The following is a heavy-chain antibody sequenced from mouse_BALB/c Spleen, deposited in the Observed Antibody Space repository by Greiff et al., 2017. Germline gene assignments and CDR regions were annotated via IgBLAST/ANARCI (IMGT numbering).Heavy chain of an antibody. CDR3: AREGITTGY. CDR2: INPSTGYT. D-gene: IGHD1-1*01. J-gene: IGHJ2*01. CDR1: GYTFTSYW. Sequence: VQLQQSGAELAKPGAPVKMSCKASGYTFTSYWMHWVKQRPGQGLEWIGYINPSTGYTEYNQKFKDKATLTADKSSSTAYMQLSSLTSEDSAVYYCAREGITTGYWGQGTTLTVSS. V-gene: IGHV1-7*01.